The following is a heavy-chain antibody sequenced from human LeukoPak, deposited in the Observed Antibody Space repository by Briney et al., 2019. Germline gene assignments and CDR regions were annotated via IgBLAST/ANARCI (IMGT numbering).Heavy chain of an antibody. Sequence: PGGSLRLSCAASGFTFSAYAMTWVRQAPGKGLEWVSAISGSDGSTFYPDSVKGRFTISRDNSKNTLYLQMNSLRADDTAVYYCAKRRGGYYFDYWGQGTLVTDSS. D-gene: IGHD3-16*01. V-gene: IGHV3-23*01. CDR1: GFTFSAYA. CDR2: ISGSDGST. CDR3: AKRRGGYYFDY. J-gene: IGHJ4*02.